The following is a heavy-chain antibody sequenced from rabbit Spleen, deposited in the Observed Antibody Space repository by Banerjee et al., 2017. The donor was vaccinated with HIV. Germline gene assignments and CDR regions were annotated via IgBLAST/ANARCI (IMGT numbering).Heavy chain of an antibody. CDR1: GFSFSNKAV. V-gene: IGHV1S45*01. J-gene: IGHJ6*01. Sequence: QEQLVESGGGLVKPEGSLKLSCTASGFSFSNKAVMCWVRQAPGKGLGWIACINAITGKAVYANWAKGRSTFSKSSSTTVTLQMTSLTAADTATYFCARDTSSSFSSYGMDLWGQGTLVTIS. D-gene: IGHD1-1*01. CDR2: INAITGKA. CDR3: ARDTSSSFSSYGMDL.